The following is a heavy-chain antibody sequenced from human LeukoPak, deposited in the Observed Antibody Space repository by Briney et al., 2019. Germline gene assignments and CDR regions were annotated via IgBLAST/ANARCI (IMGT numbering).Heavy chain of an antibody. CDR1: GFTLIDY. Sequence: GGSLRLSCVASGFTLIDYMSWIRQTPGKGLEWVSYISGDGTTIYYADSVKGRFTISRGNAKNSLYLQINSLRAEDTAVYYCARDFSNGAHDIWGQGTMVTVSS. CDR2: ISGDGTTI. D-gene: IGHD2/OR15-2a*01. J-gene: IGHJ3*02. CDR3: ARDFSNGAHDI. V-gene: IGHV3-11*01.